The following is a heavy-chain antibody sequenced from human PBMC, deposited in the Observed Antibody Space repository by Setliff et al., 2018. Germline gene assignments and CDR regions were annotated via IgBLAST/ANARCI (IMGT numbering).Heavy chain of an antibody. Sequence: LSLTCTVSGGSISSGDYYWSWIRQPPGKGLEWIGYIYSSGITYYNPSLKSRVSISVDTSKNQFSLKLSSVTAADTAVYYCARESRYYYDNLGTLDYWGQGTLVTVSS. CDR2: IYSSGIT. D-gene: IGHD3-22*01. CDR3: ARESRYYYDNLGTLDY. J-gene: IGHJ4*02. CDR1: GGSISSGDYY. V-gene: IGHV4-30-4*08.